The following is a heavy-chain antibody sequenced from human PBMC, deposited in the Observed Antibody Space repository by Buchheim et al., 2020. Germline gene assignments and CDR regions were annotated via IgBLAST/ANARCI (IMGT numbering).Heavy chain of an antibody. Sequence: QVQLRQWGAGLLKPSETLSLTCAVYGGSFGGYHWSWIRQPPGKGLEWIGEIDQSGSTKYNPSLKSRVTISVDTAKNQFSLKLTSVTAADPAVYYCARVYDFWRGGFAPWGQGT. V-gene: IGHV4-34*01. J-gene: IGHJ5*02. CDR3: ARVYDFWRGGFAP. CDR2: IDQSGST. D-gene: IGHD3-3*01. CDR1: GGSFGGYH.